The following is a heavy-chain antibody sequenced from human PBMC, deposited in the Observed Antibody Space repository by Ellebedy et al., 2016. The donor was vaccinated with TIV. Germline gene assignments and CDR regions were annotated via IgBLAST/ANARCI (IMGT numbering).Heavy chain of an antibody. Sequence: ASVKVSCKASGYTFTSYDINWVRQATGQGLEWMGWMNPNSGSTGYAQKFQGRVTMTRNTSISTAYMELSSLRSDDTAVYYCARGVGISYDSSGYYGYWGQGTLVTVSS. CDR3: ARGVGISYDSSGYYGY. D-gene: IGHD3-22*01. J-gene: IGHJ4*02. CDR2: MNPNSGST. CDR1: GYTFTSYD. V-gene: IGHV1-8*01.